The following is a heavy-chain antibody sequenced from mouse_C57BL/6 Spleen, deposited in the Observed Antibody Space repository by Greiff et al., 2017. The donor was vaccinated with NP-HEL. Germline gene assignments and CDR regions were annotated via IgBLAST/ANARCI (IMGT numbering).Heavy chain of an antibody. V-gene: IGHV1-54*01. CDR3: LITTVVATSRYFDV. CDR1: GYAFTNYL. Sequence: VQLQQSGAELVRPGTSVKVSCKASGYAFTNYLIEWVKQRPGQGLEWIGVINPGSGGTNYNEKFKGKATLTADKSSSTAYMQLSSLTSEDSAVYFCLITTVVATSRYFDVWGTGTTVTVSS. D-gene: IGHD1-1*01. CDR2: INPGSGGT. J-gene: IGHJ1*03.